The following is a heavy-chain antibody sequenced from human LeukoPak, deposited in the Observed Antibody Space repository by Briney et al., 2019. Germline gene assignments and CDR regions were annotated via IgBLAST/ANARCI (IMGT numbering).Heavy chain of an antibody. Sequence: GGSLRLSCAASGFTFSNHSMNWVRQAPGKGLEWVSYISSRSRTIYYADSVKGRFTISRDNAKNSLYLQMNSLRAEDTAVYYCARETYYYDSSGYYYPGGFDYWGQGTLVTVSS. J-gene: IGHJ4*02. CDR2: ISSRSRTI. D-gene: IGHD3-22*01. V-gene: IGHV3-48*01. CDR1: GFTFSNHS. CDR3: ARETYYYDSSGYYYPGGFDY.